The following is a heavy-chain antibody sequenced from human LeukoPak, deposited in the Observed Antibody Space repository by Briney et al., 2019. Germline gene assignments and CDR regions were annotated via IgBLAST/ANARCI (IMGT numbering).Heavy chain of an antibody. Sequence: SETLSLTCTVSGGSISSYYWSWIRQPPGKGLEWIGYIYYSGSTNYNPSLKSRVTISVDTSKNQFSLKLSSVTAADTAVYYCARYGDGYNRRYFDYWGXXTLXTXSS. V-gene: IGHV4-59*01. D-gene: IGHD5-24*01. J-gene: IGHJ4*01. CDR3: ARYGDGYNRRYFDY. CDR1: GGSISSYY. CDR2: IYYSGST.